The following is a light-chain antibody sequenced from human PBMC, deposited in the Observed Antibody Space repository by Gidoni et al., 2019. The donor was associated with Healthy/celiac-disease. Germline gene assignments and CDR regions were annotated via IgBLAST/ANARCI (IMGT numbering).Light chain of an antibody. CDR1: KLGDKY. V-gene: IGLV3-1*01. J-gene: IGLJ1*01. CDR3: QAWDSSTYV. Sequence: SYELTQLPSVFVSPGQTASITCSGDKLGDKYACWYQQKPGQSPWLVIYQDSKRPSGIPERFSGSNSGNTATLTISGTQAMDEADYYCQAWDSSTYVVGTGTKVTVL. CDR2: QDS.